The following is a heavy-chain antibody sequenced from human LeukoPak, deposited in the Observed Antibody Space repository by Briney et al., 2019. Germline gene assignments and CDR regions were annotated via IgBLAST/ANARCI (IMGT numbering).Heavy chain of an antibody. CDR3: ARASYDFWSGYQYSFDY. CDR1: GFTFSSYS. J-gene: IGHJ4*02. V-gene: IGHV3-21*01. D-gene: IGHD3-3*01. CDR2: ISSSSYI. Sequence: GGSLRLSCAASGFTFSSYSMNWVRQAPGKGLEWVSSISSSSYIYYADSVKGRFTISRDNAKNSLYLQMNSLRAEDMAVYYCARASYDFWSGYQYSFDYWGQGTLVTVS.